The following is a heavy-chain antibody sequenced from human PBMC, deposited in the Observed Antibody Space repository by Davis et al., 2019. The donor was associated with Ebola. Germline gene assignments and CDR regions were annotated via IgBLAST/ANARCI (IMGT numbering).Heavy chain of an antibody. J-gene: IGHJ6*02. CDR3: ATSTGTTRAYYYYGMDA. D-gene: IGHD1-1*01. CDR1: GYSFTSYW. CDR2: IDPSDSDT. V-gene: IGHV5-10-1*01. Sequence: KVSCKGSGYSFTSYWISWVRQMPGKGLEWMGRIDPSDSDTKYSPSFQGHVTISADKSISTAYLQWSSLKASDTAMYYCATSTGTTRAYYYYGMDAWGQGTTVTVSS.